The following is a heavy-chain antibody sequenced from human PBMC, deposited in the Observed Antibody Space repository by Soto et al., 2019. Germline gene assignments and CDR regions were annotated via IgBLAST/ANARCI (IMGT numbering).Heavy chain of an antibody. V-gene: IGHV3-30*18. CDR3: AKDSRITMFGPYGMDV. CDR2: ISYDGSNK. J-gene: IGHJ6*02. Sequence: GGSLRLSCAASGFTFSSYGMHWVRQAPGKGLEWVAVISYDGSNKYYADSVKGRFTISRDNSKNTLYLQMNSLRAEDTAVYYCAKDSRITMFGPYGMDVWGQGTTVTVSS. CDR1: GFTFSSYG. D-gene: IGHD3-3*01.